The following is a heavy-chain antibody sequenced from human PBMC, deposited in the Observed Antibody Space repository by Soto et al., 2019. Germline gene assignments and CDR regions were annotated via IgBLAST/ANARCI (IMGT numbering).Heavy chain of an antibody. Sequence: XGSLRLSCAAAGFTLSSYWMSWVRQAPGKGLEWVANVKQDGSEKYYVDSVKGRFTISRDNAKNSLYLQMNSLRAEDTAVYYCARDSDYGDYGDAFDIWGQGTMVTVSS. CDR3: ARDSDYGDYGDAFDI. CDR2: VKQDGSEK. V-gene: IGHV3-7*01. D-gene: IGHD4-17*01. CDR1: GFTLSSYW. J-gene: IGHJ3*02.